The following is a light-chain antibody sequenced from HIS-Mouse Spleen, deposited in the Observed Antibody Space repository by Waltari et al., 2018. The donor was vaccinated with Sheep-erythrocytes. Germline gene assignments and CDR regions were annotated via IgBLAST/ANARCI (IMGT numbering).Light chain of an antibody. CDR1: SPTTGNNA. CDR3: AAWDDSLNGVV. CDR2: YDH. Sequence: QSVLPQPPSVSEAPRQRVPIPVSGRSPTTGNNALNWYQQLPGKAPKLLIYYDHLLPSGVSDRFSGSKSGTSASLAISGLQSEDEADYYCAAWDDSLNGVVFGGGTKLTVL. J-gene: IGLJ2*01. V-gene: IGLV1-36*01.